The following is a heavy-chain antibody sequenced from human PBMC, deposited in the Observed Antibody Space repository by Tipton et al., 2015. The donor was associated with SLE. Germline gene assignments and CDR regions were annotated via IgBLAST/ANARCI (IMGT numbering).Heavy chain of an antibody. J-gene: IGHJ6*03. CDR2: INHSGSP. CDR1: GGSFSGYY. Sequence: TLSLTCAVYGGSFSGYYCSWIRQPPGKGLEWIGEINHSGSPNYNLSLKSRVTISVDTSKNQFSLKLSSVTAADTAVYYCAARTGDVLYYYYMDVWGKGTTVTVSS. CDR3: AARTGDVLYYYYMDV. D-gene: IGHD7-27*01. V-gene: IGHV4-34*01.